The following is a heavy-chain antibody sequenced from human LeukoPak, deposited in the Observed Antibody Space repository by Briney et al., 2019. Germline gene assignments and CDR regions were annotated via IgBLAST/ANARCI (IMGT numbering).Heavy chain of an antibody. CDR2: ISSGSSTI. Sequence: GGSLRLSCAASGFTFSTYSMNWVRQAPGKGLGWVSYISSGSSTIYYADSMKGRFTISRDNAKNSLYLQMNSLRDEDTAVYYCASRRESFDYWGQGTLVTVSS. V-gene: IGHV3-48*02. J-gene: IGHJ4*02. CDR1: GFTFSTYS. CDR3: ASRRESFDY.